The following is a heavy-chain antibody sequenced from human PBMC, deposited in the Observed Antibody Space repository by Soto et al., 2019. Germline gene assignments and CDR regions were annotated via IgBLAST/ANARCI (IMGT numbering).Heavy chain of an antibody. CDR1: GGSINNYY. V-gene: IGHV4-59*01. Sequence: QVQLQESGPGLVKSSETLSLTCTVSGGSINNYYWTWIRQPPGKGLEWIGYVYYTGSTSYNPSLKRRVTISLDTSTNQFSLTLNSVTAADTAMYFCARYSPAKKSYDSNPGWFDPWGQGTLVAVSS. D-gene: IGHD3-22*01. J-gene: IGHJ5*02. CDR3: ARYSPAKKSYDSNPGWFDP. CDR2: VYYTGST.